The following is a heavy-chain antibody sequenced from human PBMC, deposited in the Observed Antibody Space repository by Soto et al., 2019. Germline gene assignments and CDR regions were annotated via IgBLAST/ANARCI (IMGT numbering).Heavy chain of an antibody. D-gene: IGHD2-8*01. CDR1: GFTFNIYN. J-gene: IGHJ4*02. Sequence: GGSLRLSCAASGFTFNIYNLNWVRQAPGKGLEWVSSISSSSDYRYYAASLKGRFTISRDNAKNSLYLQVNSLRAEDAAVYYCASEGVSTHGFDSWGQGTLVTVSS. V-gene: IGHV3-21*01. CDR2: ISSSSDYR. CDR3: ASEGVSTHGFDS.